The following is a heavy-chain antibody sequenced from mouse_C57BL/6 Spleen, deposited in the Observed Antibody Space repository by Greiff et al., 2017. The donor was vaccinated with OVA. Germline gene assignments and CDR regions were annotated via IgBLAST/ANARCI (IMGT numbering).Heavy chain of an antibody. J-gene: IGHJ2*01. D-gene: IGHD1-1*01. Sequence: QVQLQQPGAELVKPGASVKMSCKASGYTFTSYWITWVKQRPGQGLEWIGDIYPGSGSTNYNEKFKSKATLTVDTSSSTAYMQLSSLTSEDSAVYYCARRESSQYYFDYWGQGTTLTVSS. CDR1: GYTFTSYW. CDR2: IYPGSGST. CDR3: ARRESSQYYFDY. V-gene: IGHV1-55*01.